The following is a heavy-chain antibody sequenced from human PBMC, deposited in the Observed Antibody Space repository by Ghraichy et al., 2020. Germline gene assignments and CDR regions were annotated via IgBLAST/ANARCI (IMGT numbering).Heavy chain of an antibody. CDR3: AKDTTYDILTGYNYGMDV. V-gene: IGHV3-30*18. J-gene: IGHJ6*02. Sequence: GESLNISCAASGFTFSSYGMHWVRQAPGKGLEWVAVISYDGSNKYYADSVKGRFTISRDNSKNTLYLQMNSLRAEDTAVYYCAKDTTYDILTGYNYGMDVWGQGTTVTVSS. CDR2: ISYDGSNK. CDR1: GFTFSSYG. D-gene: IGHD3-9*01.